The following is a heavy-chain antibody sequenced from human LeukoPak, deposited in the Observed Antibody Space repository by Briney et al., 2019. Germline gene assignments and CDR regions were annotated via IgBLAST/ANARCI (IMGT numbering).Heavy chain of an antibody. CDR1: GASVYSGDYY. Sequence: PSETLSLTCSVLGASVYSGDYYWAWIRQPPGKSLEYIGSIYYSGVTYDNPSLTGRFTMSVDRSKNQFSLNLASVTAADTAVYYCARRGVYGSESYFEYWGQGVLVIVSS. CDR3: ARRGVYGSESYFEY. J-gene: IGHJ4*01. D-gene: IGHD3-10*01. V-gene: IGHV4-39*01. CDR2: IYYSGVT.